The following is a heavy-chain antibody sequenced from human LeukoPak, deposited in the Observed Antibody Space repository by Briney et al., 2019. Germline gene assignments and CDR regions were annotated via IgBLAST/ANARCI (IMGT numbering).Heavy chain of an antibody. CDR2: INPSGGGT. CDR3: ATNHCLVGATRGDDKFDY. Sequence: ASVKVSCKASGYTFTSYYMHWVRQAPGQGLEWMGMINPSGGGTSYAQKFQGRVTMTEDTSTDTAYMELSSLRSEDTAVYYCATNHCLVGATRGDDKFDYWGQGTLVTVSS. J-gene: IGHJ4*02. CDR1: GYTFTSYY. V-gene: IGHV1-46*01. D-gene: IGHD1-26*01.